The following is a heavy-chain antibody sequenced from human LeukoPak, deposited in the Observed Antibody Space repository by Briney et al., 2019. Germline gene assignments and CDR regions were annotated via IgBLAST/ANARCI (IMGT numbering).Heavy chain of an antibody. D-gene: IGHD2-2*02. CDR3: ARVVPAAILGGIDY. J-gene: IGHJ4*02. CDR1: GCSFSGYS. V-gene: IGHV4-34*01. CDR2: INHSGST. Sequence: SETLSLTCAVYGCSFSGYSWSWIRQPPGKGLEWIGEINHSGSTNYNPSLKSRVTISVDTSKNQFSLKLSSVTAADTAVYYCARVVPAAILGGIDYWGQGTLVTVSS.